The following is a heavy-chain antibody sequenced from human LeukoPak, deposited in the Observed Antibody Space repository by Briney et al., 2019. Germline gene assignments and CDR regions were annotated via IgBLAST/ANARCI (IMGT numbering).Heavy chain of an antibody. CDR1: GGSIRSYY. J-gene: IGHJ6*02. CDR2: IYYTGST. D-gene: IGHD3-10*01. V-gene: IGHV4-59*12. CDR3: ARDQVIWFGELPGMDV. Sequence: SETLSLTCTVSGGSIRSYYWSWIRQPPGKGLEWIGYIYYTGSTNYNPSLKSRVTISVDKSKNQFSLKLSSVTAADTAVYYCARDQVIWFGELPGMDVWGQGTTVTVSS.